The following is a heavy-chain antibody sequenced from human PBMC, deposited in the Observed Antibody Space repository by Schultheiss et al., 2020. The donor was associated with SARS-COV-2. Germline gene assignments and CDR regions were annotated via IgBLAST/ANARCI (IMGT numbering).Heavy chain of an antibody. J-gene: IGHJ3*02. CDR3: ARLGVPAAMHAFDI. Sequence: SETLSLTCTVSNDSVSGYYWSWIRQPPGKGLEWIGYIYYSGSTNYNPSLKSRVTISVDTSKNQFSLKLSSVTAADTAVYYCARLGVPAAMHAFDIWGQGTMVTVSS. CDR2: IYYSGST. D-gene: IGHD2-2*01. CDR1: NDSVSGYY. V-gene: IGHV4-59*08.